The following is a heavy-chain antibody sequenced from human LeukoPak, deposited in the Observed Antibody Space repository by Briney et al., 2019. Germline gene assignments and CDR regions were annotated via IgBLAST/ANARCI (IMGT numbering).Heavy chain of an antibody. D-gene: IGHD3-22*01. CDR2: SNHSGST. CDR1: GGSFSGYY. J-gene: IGHJ5*02. V-gene: IGHV4-34*01. Sequence: SETLSLTCAVYGGSFSGYYWSWIRQPPGKGLEWIWESNHSGSTNYNPSLKSRVTISVDTSKNQFSLKLSSVTAADTAVYYCARHYYDSSVISGWFDPWGQGTLVTVSS. CDR3: ARHYYDSSVISGWFDP.